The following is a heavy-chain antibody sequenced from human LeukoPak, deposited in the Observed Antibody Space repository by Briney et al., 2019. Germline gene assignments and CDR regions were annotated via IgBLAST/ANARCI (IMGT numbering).Heavy chain of an antibody. CDR2: INANSGDT. J-gene: IGHJ4*02. CDR1: GHTFTGYY. Sequence: ASVKVSCKASGHTFTGYYMHWVQQAPGQGLEWMGWINANSGDTNYAQKFQGRVTMTRDTSISTAYMELSRLRSDDTAVYYCARDTRHGYNGGDLDYWGQGTLVTVSS. CDR3: ARDTRHGYNGGDLDY. V-gene: IGHV1-2*02. D-gene: IGHD5-24*01.